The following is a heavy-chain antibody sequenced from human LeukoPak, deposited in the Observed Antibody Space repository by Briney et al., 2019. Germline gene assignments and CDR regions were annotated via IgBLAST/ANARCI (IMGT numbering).Heavy chain of an antibody. CDR1: GYNFTSYW. CDR3: ARPSDGSSSYFDY. Sequence: GESLQISCKGSGYNFTSYWIGWVRPMPGKGLEWMGIIYPGDSDTRYSPSFQGQVTISADKSISTAYLQWSSLKASDTAMYYCARPSDGSSSYFDYWGQGTLVTVSS. V-gene: IGHV5-51*01. D-gene: IGHD6-6*01. J-gene: IGHJ4*02. CDR2: IYPGDSDT.